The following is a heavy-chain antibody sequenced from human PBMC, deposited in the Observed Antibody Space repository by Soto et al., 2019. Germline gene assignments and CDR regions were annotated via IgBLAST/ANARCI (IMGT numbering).Heavy chain of an antibody. V-gene: IGHV2-5*01. CDR2: IYWNDDK. CDR3: AHRPAAVDGTNRCDP. Sequence: SGPTLVNPTQTLTLTCSFSGFSLSTSGVGVGWIRQPPGKALEWLALIYWNDDKRYSPSLKSRLTITKDTCKNQVVLIMTNMDPVATAAYYCAHRPAAVDGTNRCDPLRQGTLVTFSS. J-gene: IGHJ5*02. CDR1: GFSLSTSGVG. D-gene: IGHD6-13*01.